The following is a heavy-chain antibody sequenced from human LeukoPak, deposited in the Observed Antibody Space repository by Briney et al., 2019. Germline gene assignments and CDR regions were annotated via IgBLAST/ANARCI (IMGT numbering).Heavy chain of an antibody. V-gene: IGHV1-2*02. CDR3: ARQTGDDALDI. CDR1: GYTLTGHY. Sequence: GASVKVSCKASGYTLTGHYIHWVRQAPGQGLEWMGWISPHSGFTMYPQRFQGRVTMTTDTSISTAFLEVRGLRSDDTAAYYCARQTGDDALDIWGQGTMITVYS. J-gene: IGHJ3*02. D-gene: IGHD7-27*01. CDR2: ISPHSGFT.